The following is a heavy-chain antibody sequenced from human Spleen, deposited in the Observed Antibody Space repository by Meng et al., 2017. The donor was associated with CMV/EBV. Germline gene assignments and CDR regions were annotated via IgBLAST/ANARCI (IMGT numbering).Heavy chain of an antibody. J-gene: IGHJ6*02. CDR3: TTTNCSSTSCYSFRYYYYGTDV. CDR2: IKSKTDGGTT. Sequence: GESLKISCAASGFTFSNAWMSWVRQAPGKGLEWVGRIKSKTDGGTTDYAAPVKGRFTISRDDSKNTLYLQMNSLKTEDTAVYYCTTTNCSSTSCYSFRYYYYGTDVWGQGTTVTVSS. D-gene: IGHD2-2*02. CDR1: GFTFSNAW. V-gene: IGHV3-15*01.